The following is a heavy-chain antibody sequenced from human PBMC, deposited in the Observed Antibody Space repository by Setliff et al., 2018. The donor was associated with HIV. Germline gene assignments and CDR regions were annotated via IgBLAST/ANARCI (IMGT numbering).Heavy chain of an antibody. CDR1: GYTFISFA. D-gene: IGHD6-19*01. CDR2: INVGNGNT. J-gene: IGHJ6*03. CDR3: ARSLERQWLVPYYMDV. V-gene: IGHV1-3*01. Sequence: GASVKVSCKASGYTFISFAIHWVRQAPGQRLEWMGWINVGNGNTKYSQNFQGRVTFTRDTFASTAYMELSSLRSEDMAVYYCARSLERQWLVPYYMDVWGKGTTVTV.